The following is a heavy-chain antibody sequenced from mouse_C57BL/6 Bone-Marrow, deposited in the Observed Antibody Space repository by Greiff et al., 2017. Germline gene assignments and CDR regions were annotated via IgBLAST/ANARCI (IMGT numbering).Heavy chain of an antibody. V-gene: IGHV1-81*01. Sequence: QVQLQQSGAELARPGASVKLSCTASGYTFTSDGISWVKQRPGQGLEWIGEIYPRSGNTDYNEKFKGKATLTADKSSTTAYMELRSLTSEDAAVDYCARGVNSRAWFAYWGQGTPVTVSA. CDR2: IYPRSGNT. D-gene: IGHD2-2*01. J-gene: IGHJ3*01. CDR3: ARGVNSRAWFAY. CDR1: GYTFTSDG.